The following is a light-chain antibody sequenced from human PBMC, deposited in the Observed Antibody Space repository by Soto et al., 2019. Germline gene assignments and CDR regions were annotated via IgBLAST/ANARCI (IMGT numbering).Light chain of an antibody. Sequence: QSALTQPASVSGSPGQSITISCTGTSSDVGGYIYVSWYQQHPGKAPKLMIYDVSHRPSGVSSRFSGSKSGNTASLTISGLQAEDEADYYCSSYTGSSPRVFGGGTKLTVL. J-gene: IGLJ2*01. V-gene: IGLV2-14*01. CDR2: DVS. CDR3: SSYTGSSPRV. CDR1: SSDVGGYIY.